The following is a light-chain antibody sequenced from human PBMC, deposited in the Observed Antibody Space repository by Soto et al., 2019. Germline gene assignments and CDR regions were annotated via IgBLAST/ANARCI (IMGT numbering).Light chain of an antibody. CDR2: GAS. CDR1: QSVSTNY. Sequence: EIVLTQSPGTLSWSPGERATLSCRASQSVSTNYLAWYQHKPGQAPRLLIYGASSRANGIPDRFSGSGSGTDFTLTINRLEPDDFAVYYCQQYATSARLSFGPGTKVDI. CDR3: QQYATSARLS. J-gene: IGKJ3*01. V-gene: IGKV3-20*01.